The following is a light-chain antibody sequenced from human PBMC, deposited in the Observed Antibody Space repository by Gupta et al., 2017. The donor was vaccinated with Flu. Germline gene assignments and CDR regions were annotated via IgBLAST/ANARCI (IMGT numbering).Light chain of an antibody. CDR2: SNN. J-gene: IGLJ3*02. CDR3: AAWDDSLWV. CDR1: SSNIGSNT. V-gene: IGLV1-44*01. Sequence: QSVLTQPPSASGTPGQRVTISCSGSSSNIGSNTVNWYQQLPGTAPKLLIYSNNQRPSGVPDRFSGSKSGTSASLAIRGLQSEDEADYYCAAWDDSLWVFGGGTKLTVL.